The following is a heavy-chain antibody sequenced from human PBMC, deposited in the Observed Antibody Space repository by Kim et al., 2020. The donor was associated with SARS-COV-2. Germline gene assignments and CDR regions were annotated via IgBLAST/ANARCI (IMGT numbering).Heavy chain of an antibody. Sequence: SETLSLTCAVYGGSFSGYYWSWIRQPPGKGLEWIGEINHSGSTNYNPSLKSRVTISVDTSKNQFSLKLSSVTAADTAVYYCARAAPIKKSLKRFQGGGMDVWGQGTTVTVSS. CDR1: GGSFSGYY. V-gene: IGHV4-34*01. CDR2: INHSGST. CDR3: ARAAPIKKSLKRFQGGGMDV. D-gene: IGHD1-20*01. J-gene: IGHJ6*02.